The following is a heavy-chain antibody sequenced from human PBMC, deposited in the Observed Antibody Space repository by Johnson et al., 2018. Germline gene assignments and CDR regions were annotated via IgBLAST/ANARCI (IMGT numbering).Heavy chain of an antibody. J-gene: IGHJ6*02. CDR3: VKDGWEGDFGMDV. D-gene: IGHD6-19*01. Sequence: VQLGESGGGLAQPGGSLRLSCASSGLTFRIYAMSWVRQAPGKGLEWVSVIRASGDNTYYADSVKGRFGISRDNYKNTLYPHMNRLRAEDTAVYYCVKDGWEGDFGMDVWGQGTTVTVPS. V-gene: IGHV3-23*04. CDR2: IRASGDNT. CDR1: GLTFRIYA.